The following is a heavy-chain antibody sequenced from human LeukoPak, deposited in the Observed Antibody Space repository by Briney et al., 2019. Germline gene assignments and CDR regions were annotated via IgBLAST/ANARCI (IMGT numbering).Heavy chain of an antibody. D-gene: IGHD3-16*01. Sequence: PGGALRLSCAASGFTFSSNWMSGVRQPPGKGLEGVGNIQPDGSEQYPVDSVKGRFTIYRDNARKSLFLQMNSLRVEDTAVYYCASQSYARFDPWGQGTLVTVSS. CDR1: GFTFSSNW. CDR3: ASQSYARFDP. J-gene: IGHJ5*02. CDR2: IQPDGSEQ. V-gene: IGHV3-7*01.